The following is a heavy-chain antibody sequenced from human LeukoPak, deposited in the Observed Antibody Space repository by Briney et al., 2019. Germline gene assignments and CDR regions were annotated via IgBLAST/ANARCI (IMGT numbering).Heavy chain of an antibody. CDR1: GFIFSNAW. CDR2: IKNKNDGGTT. CDR3: ARSRVVPAAMPAWLFFDY. V-gene: IGHV3-15*01. J-gene: IGHJ4*02. D-gene: IGHD2-2*01. Sequence: GGSLRLSCAASGFIFSNAWMSWVRQAPGKGLEWVGRIKNKNDGGTTDYAAPVKGRFAISRDNSKNTLYLQMNSLRAEDTAVYYCARSRVVPAAMPAWLFFDYWGQGTLVTVSS.